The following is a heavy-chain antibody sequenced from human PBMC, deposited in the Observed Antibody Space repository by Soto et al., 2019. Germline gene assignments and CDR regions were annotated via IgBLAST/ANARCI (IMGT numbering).Heavy chain of an antibody. CDR3: ARVIAYCGGDCYRYFDL. D-gene: IGHD2-21*02. CDR2: IIPIFGTA. V-gene: IGHV1-69*01. CDR1: GGTFSSYA. Sequence: QVQLVQSGAEVKKPGSSVKVSYKASGGTFSSYAISWVRQAPGQGLEWMGGIIPIFGTANYAQKFQGRVTITADESTSTAYMELSSLRSEDTAVYYCARVIAYCGGDCYRYFDLWGRGTLVTVSS. J-gene: IGHJ2*01.